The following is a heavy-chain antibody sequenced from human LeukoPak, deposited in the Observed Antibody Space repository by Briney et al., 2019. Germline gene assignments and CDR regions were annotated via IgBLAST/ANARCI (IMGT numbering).Heavy chain of an antibody. CDR3: AKEPYSGSFQGAFDI. CDR2: IRYGGSNK. D-gene: IGHD1-26*01. J-gene: IGHJ3*02. CDR1: GFTFSSYG. Sequence: GGSLRLSCAASGFTFSSYGMHWVRQAPGKGLEWVAFIRYGGSNKYYADSVKGRFTISRDNSKNTLYLQMNSLRAEDTAVYYCAKEPYSGSFQGAFDIWGQGTMVTVSS. V-gene: IGHV3-30*02.